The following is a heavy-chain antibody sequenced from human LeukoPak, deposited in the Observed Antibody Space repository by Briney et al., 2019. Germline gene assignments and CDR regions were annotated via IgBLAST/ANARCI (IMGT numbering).Heavy chain of an antibody. CDR1: GFTFSSYA. Sequence: GRSLRLSCAASGFTFSSYAMHWVRQAPGKGLERVAVISYDGSNKYYADSVKGRVTISRDNSKNTLYLQMNRLRAEDTAVYYCARDPDSSGYSAYYFDYWGQGTLVTVSS. V-gene: IGHV3-30-3*01. D-gene: IGHD3-22*01. J-gene: IGHJ4*02. CDR2: ISYDGSNK. CDR3: ARDPDSSGYSAYYFDY.